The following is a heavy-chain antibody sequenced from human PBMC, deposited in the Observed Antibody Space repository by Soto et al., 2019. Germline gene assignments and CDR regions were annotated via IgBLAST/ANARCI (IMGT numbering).Heavy chain of an antibody. J-gene: IGHJ6*02. V-gene: IGHV4-59*01. CDR3: ARVNHYGSRIYNSADYYGMDV. CDR2: INYSGRT. D-gene: IGHD3-10*01. Sequence: PSETLSLTCTVSGGSIISYYWTWIRQPPGKGLEWIGYINYSGRTNYNPSLKSRVTISVDTSMNHFSLKLSSVTSADTAVYYCARVNHYGSRIYNSADYYGMDVWGHGPTVTVSS. CDR1: GGSIISYY.